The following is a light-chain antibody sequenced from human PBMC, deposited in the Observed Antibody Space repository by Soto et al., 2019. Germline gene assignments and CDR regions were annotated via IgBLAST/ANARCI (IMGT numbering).Light chain of an antibody. CDR1: SSDVGGYNY. Sequence: QSVLTQPPSASGSPGQSVTLSCTGTSSDVGGYNYVSWYQHHPGKAPKLMIYEVSKRPSGVPDRFSGSKSGNTASLTVSWLQAEDEADYYCSSYAGSNNFVFGTGTKLTVL. CDR2: EVS. V-gene: IGLV2-8*01. J-gene: IGLJ1*01. CDR3: SSYAGSNNFV.